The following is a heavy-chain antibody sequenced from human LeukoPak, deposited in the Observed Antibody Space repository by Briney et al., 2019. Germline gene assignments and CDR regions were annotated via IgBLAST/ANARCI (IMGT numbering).Heavy chain of an antibody. Sequence: GGSLRLSCAASGFTFSSYAMHWVRQAPGKGLEWVAVISYDGSNKYYADSVKGRFTISRDNSKNTLYLQMNSLRAEDTAVYYCARDQSGANYSGYDFTLAYYFDYWGQGTLVTVSS. CDR3: ARDQSGANYSGYDFTLAYYFDY. D-gene: IGHD5-12*01. J-gene: IGHJ4*02. CDR1: GFTFSSYA. CDR2: ISYDGSNK. V-gene: IGHV3-30-3*01.